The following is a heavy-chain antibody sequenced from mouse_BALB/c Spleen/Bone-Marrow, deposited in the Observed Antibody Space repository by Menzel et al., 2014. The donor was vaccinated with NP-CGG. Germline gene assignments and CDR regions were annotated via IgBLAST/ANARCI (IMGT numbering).Heavy chain of an antibody. D-gene: IGHD2-2*01. V-gene: IGHV14-3*02. CDR2: IDPASGDT. J-gene: IGHJ1*01. CDR1: GFNIKDTY. CDR3: ARVNPWYFDV. Sequence: VQLQQSGAELVRSGASVKLSCTASGFNIKDTYIHWVMQRPEQGLAWIGRIDPASGDTKFDPKFQGKATITADTSSNTAYLQVTSLTSEDTAVYYCARVNPWYFDVWGAGTTVTVSS.